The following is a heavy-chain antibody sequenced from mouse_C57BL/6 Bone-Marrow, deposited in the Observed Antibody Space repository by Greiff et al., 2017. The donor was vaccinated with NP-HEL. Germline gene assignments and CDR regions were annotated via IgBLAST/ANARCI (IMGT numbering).Heavy chain of an antibody. CDR3: ARRMSSVTTVVAPYAMDY. CDR2: INPNNGGT. Sequence: VQLQQSGPELVKPGASVKISCKASGYTFTDYYMNWVKQSHGKSLEWIGDINPNNGGTSYNQKFKGKATLTVDKSSSTAYMELRSLTSEDSAVYYCARRMSSVTTVVAPYAMDYWGQGTSVTVSS. J-gene: IGHJ4*01. D-gene: IGHD1-1*01. CDR1: GYTFTDYY. V-gene: IGHV1-26*01.